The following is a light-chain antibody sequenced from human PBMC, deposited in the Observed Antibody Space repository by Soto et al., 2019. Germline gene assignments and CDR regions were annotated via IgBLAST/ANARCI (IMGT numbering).Light chain of an antibody. Sequence: DIQLTQSPSFLSASVGDRVTITCRASQGIRSYLAWYQQKPGKAPELLIFAASTLQSGVPSRFSGSGSGTEFTLTISSLQPEDFATYYCQQLTNYPDTFGQGTKLEIK. J-gene: IGKJ2*01. V-gene: IGKV1-9*01. CDR3: QQLTNYPDT. CDR2: AAS. CDR1: QGIRSY.